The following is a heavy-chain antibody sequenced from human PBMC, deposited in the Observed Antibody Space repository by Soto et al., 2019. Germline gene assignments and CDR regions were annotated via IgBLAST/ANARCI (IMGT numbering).Heavy chain of an antibody. Sequence: QVQLVQSGAEVKKPGASVKISCKASGYTFTTSFMHWVRQAPGQGLTWMGIINPSGGATSYAQKFQGRVTMTRDTSTSTVYMELSSLRSEDTAVYYCAREPQGGFDYWGQGTLVIVSS. CDR2: INPSGGAT. V-gene: IGHV1-46*01. CDR3: AREPQGGFDY. J-gene: IGHJ4*02. CDR1: GYTFTTSF. D-gene: IGHD3-16*01.